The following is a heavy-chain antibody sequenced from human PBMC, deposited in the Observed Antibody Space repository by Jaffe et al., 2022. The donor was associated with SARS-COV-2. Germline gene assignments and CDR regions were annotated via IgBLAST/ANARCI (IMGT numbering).Heavy chain of an antibody. CDR3: ATGDRYSSGWYNPRPTTWVAFDI. D-gene: IGHD6-19*01. CDR2: FDPEDGET. V-gene: IGHV1-24*01. J-gene: IGHJ3*02. CDR1: GYTLTELS. Sequence: QVQLVQSGAEVKKPGASVKVSCKVSGYTLTELSMHWVRQAPGKGLEWMGGFDPEDGETIYAQKFQGRVTMTEDTSTDTAYMELSSLRSEDTAVYYCATGDRYSSGWYNPRPTTWVAFDIWGQGTMVTVSS.